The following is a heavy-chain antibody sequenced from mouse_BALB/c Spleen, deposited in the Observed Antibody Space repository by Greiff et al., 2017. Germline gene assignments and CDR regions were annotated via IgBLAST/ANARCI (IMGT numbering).Heavy chain of an antibody. CDR2: INPYNGDT. CDR3: ARYDGYYGAWFAY. Sequence: EVQLQQSGPELVKPGASVKISCKASGYSFTGYFMNWVMQSHGKSLEWIGRINPYNGDTFYNQKFKGKATLTVDKSSSTAHMELRSLASEDSAVYECARYDGYYGAWFAYWGQGTLVTVSA. J-gene: IGHJ3*01. CDR1: GYSFTGYF. D-gene: IGHD2-3*01. V-gene: IGHV1-20*02.